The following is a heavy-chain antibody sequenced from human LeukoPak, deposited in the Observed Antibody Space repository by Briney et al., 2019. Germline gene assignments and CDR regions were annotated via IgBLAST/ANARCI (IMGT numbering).Heavy chain of an antibody. V-gene: IGHV3-66*01. Sequence: GGSLRLSCAASGFTVSSNDMNWVRQAPGKGLEWVSIIHIGNSTYYADSVKGRFTISRDNSKNTLYLQMNSLRAEDTAVYYCAADWPLDYWGQGTLVTVSS. CDR3: AADWPLDY. CDR2: IHIGNST. CDR1: GFTVSSND. J-gene: IGHJ4*02. D-gene: IGHD3/OR15-3a*01.